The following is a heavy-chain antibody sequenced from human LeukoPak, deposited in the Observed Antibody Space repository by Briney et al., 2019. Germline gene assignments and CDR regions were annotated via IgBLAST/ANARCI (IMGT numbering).Heavy chain of an antibody. CDR2: IYYSGST. D-gene: IGHD3-22*01. CDR3: ARDAQSDYYDSSGYGPGGFDY. J-gene: IGHJ4*02. V-gene: IGHV4-59*12. Sequence: KPSETLSLTCTVSGGSISSYYWSWIRQPPGKGLEWIGYIYYSGSTNYNPSLKSRVTISVDTSKNQFSLKLSSVTAADTAVYYCARDAQSDYYDSSGYGPGGFDYWGQGTLVTVSS. CDR1: GGSISSYY.